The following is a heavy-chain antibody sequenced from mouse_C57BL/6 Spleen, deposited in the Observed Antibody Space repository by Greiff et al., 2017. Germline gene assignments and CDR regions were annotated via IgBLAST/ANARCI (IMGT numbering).Heavy chain of an antibody. CDR2: ISSGSSTI. Sequence: EVKLMESGGGLVKPGGSLKLSCAASGFTFSDYGMHWVRQAPEKGLEWVAYISSGSSTIYYADTVKGRFTISRDNAKNTLFLQMTSLRSEDTAMYYCARWGNYYGSSYDFDYWGQGTTLTVSS. J-gene: IGHJ2*01. CDR1: GFTFSDYG. CDR3: ARWGNYYGSSYDFDY. V-gene: IGHV5-17*01. D-gene: IGHD1-1*01.